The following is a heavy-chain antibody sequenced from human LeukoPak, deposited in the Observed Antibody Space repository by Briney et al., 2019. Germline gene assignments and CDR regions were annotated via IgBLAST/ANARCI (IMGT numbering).Heavy chain of an antibody. Sequence: PSETLSLTCAVYGGSFSDYYWSWIRQPPGKGLEWIGEINHSGSTNYNPSLKSRVTISVDTSKNQFSLRVNSVTAADTAVYYCARIRTSSYGSGTYYVKSYFYGMDVWGQGTTVTVSS. CDR2: INHSGST. CDR3: ARIRTSSYGSGTYYVKSYFYGMDV. CDR1: GGSFSDYY. J-gene: IGHJ6*02. D-gene: IGHD3-10*01. V-gene: IGHV4-34*01.